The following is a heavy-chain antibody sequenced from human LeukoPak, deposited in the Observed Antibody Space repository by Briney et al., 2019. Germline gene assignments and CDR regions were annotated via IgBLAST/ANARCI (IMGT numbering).Heavy chain of an antibody. CDR1: GFTFNTNA. D-gene: IGHD6-19*01. Sequence: GGSLRLSCAASGFTFNTNAMNWVRQAPGKGLEWVSAISGSGGSTYYADSVKGRFTISRDNSKNTLYLQMNSLRAEDTAVYYCAKDRRYGSGWSRDDYWGQGTLVTVSP. V-gene: IGHV3-23*01. CDR3: AKDRRYGSGWSRDDY. CDR2: ISGSGGST. J-gene: IGHJ4*02.